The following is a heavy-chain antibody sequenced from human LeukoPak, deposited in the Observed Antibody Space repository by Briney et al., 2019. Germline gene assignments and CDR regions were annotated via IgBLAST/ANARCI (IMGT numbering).Heavy chain of an antibody. CDR2: INHSGST. Sequence: SETLSLTCTVSGGSISSSSYYWSWIRQPPGKGLEWIGEINHSGSTNYNPSLKSRVTISVDTSKNQFSLKLSSVTAADTAVYYCARRPRYYPYYFDYWGQGTLVTVSS. CDR3: ARRPRYYPYYFDY. D-gene: IGHD3-22*01. CDR1: GGSISSSSYY. V-gene: IGHV4-39*07. J-gene: IGHJ4*02.